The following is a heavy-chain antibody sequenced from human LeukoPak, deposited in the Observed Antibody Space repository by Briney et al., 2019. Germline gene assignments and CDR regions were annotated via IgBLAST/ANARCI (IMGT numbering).Heavy chain of an antibody. J-gene: IGHJ5*02. V-gene: IGHV3-30*03. CDR3: LVLKHVFDR. Sequence: PGRSLRLSCAASGFTFSSYGMHWVRQAPGKGLEWVAVMSYDGSKEYYADSVKGRFTISRDNSKNTLYLQMNSLRVEGTAVYYCLVLKHVFDRWGQGTLVTVSS. CDR1: GFTFSSYG. D-gene: IGHD5/OR15-5a*01. CDR2: MSYDGSKE.